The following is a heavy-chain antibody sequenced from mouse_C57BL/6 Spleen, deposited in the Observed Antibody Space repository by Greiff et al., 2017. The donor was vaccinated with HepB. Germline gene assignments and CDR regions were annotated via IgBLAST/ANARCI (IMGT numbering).Heavy chain of an antibody. Sequence: QVQLQQPGAELVKPGASVKLSCKASGYTFTSYWMQWVKQRPGQGLEWIGEIDPSDSYTNYNQKFKGKATLTVDTSSSTAYMQLSSLTSEDSAVYYCAREGDGFYEENSGPNTTLSVSS. CDR3: AREGDGFYEEN. J-gene: IGHJ2*01. CDR1: GYTFTSYW. CDR2: IDPSDSYT. D-gene: IGHD2-3*01. V-gene: IGHV1-50*01.